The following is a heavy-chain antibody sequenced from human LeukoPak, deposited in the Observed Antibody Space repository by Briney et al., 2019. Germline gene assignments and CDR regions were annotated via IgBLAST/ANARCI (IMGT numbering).Heavy chain of an antibody. D-gene: IGHD3-10*02. J-gene: IGHJ6*04. V-gene: IGHV3-74*01. Sequence: SGGSLRLSCAASGFGFSRYWMHWVRQAPGTGLKWVSRIYRDGSTTDYADSVKGRFSISRDNSKNTLYLDMNSLRAEDTAVYYCAELGITMIGGVWGKGTTVTISS. CDR1: GFGFSRYW. CDR3: AELGITMIGGV. CDR2: IYRDGSTT.